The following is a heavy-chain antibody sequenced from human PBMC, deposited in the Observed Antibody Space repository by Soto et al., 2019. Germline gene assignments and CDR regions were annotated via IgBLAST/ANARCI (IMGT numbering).Heavy chain of an antibody. Sequence: EMIGVRLATGQGLEWMGWMNPNSGNTGYAQKFQGRVTMTRNTSISTAYMELSSLRSEDTAVYYCARERTVAGNDYWGQGTLVPVSS. D-gene: IGHD6-19*01. CDR3: ARERTVAGNDY. J-gene: IGHJ4*02. V-gene: IGHV1-8*01. CDR1: E. CDR2: MNPNSGNT.